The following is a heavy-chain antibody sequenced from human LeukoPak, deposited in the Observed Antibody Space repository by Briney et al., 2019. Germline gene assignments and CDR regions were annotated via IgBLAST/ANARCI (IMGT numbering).Heavy chain of an antibody. V-gene: IGHV3-49*04. Sequence: PGGSLRLSCTASGFTFGDYAMSWVRQAPGKGLEWVGFIRSKGYGGTTEYAAPVKGRFTISRDDSKSIAYLQMNSLKTEDTAVYYCTRGRIAVAGKPFDYWGQGTLVTVSS. CDR1: GFTFGDYA. CDR2: IRSKGYGGTT. J-gene: IGHJ4*02. D-gene: IGHD6-13*01. CDR3: TRGRIAVAGKPFDY.